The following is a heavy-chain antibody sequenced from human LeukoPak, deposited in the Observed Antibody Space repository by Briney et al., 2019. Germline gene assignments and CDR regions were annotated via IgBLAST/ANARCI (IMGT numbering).Heavy chain of an antibody. CDR3: ASPRRYCSSTSCHRLDY. CDR2: IYYSGST. V-gene: IGHV4-39*01. D-gene: IGHD2-2*01. J-gene: IGHJ4*02. Sequence: SETLSLTCTVSGGSLSSSSYYWGWIRQPPGKGLEWIGSIYYSGSTYYNPSLKSRVTISVDTSKNQFSLKMSSVTAADTAVYYCASPRRYCSSTSCHRLDYWGQGTLVTVSS. CDR1: GGSLSSSSYY.